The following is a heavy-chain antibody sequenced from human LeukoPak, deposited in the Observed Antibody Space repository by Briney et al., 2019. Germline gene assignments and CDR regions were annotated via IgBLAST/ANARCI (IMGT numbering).Heavy chain of an antibody. CDR2: IYTSGST. Sequence: SETLSLTCTVSGDNIISGSHFWSWIRQPAGKGLEWIGRIYTSGSTNYNPSLKSRVTISGDTSKNQFSLRLSSVTAADTAVYYCARASYSYDINGWVPFDYWGQGTLVIVSS. D-gene: IGHD3-22*01. CDR3: ARASYSYDINGWVPFDY. V-gene: IGHV4-61*02. J-gene: IGHJ4*02. CDR1: GDNIISGSHF.